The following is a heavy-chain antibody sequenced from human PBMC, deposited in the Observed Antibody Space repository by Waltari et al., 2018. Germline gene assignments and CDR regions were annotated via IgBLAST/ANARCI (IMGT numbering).Heavy chain of an antibody. V-gene: IGHV3-15*01. CDR1: GFTFTDAW. CDR2: MKSKADGETT. CDR3: TTDYPPYDRRGY. D-gene: IGHD3-22*01. J-gene: IGHJ4*02. Sequence: EVHLVESGGGLVEPGGSLRLSCAASGFTFTDAWMRWVRQAPGKGLECVGRMKSKADGETTDYVAPVKGRFSISRDDSENTLYLQMNSLKTEDTAVYYCTTDYPPYDRRGYWGQGTLVTVSS.